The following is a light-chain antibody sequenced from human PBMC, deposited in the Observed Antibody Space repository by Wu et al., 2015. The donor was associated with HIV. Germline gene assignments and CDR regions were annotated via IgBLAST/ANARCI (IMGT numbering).Light chain of an antibody. CDR3: QKYNTAPWT. V-gene: IGKV3-20*01. CDR2: GAS. J-gene: IGKJ1*01. Sequence: DSVLTQSPGTLSLSPGERATLSCRASQRMSSSYIAWYQQKPGQAPRLLIYGASTRAADIPDRVSGSGSGTDFTLTISSLQPEDVATYYCQKYNTAPWTFGQGTKVEMK. CDR1: QRMSSSY.